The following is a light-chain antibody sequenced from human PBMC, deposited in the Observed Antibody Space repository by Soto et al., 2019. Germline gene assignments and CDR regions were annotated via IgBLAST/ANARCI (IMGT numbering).Light chain of an antibody. CDR3: QQYYSSRT. V-gene: IGKV3-20*01. Sequence: EIVLTQSPGTVSLSPGERANLSCRASQSVGSRWLAWYQQKPGQAPRVLIYGGSNRATGIPDRFSGSGSGTDFTLTISRLEPEDFAVYYCQQYYSSRTFGQGTKVEMK. CDR1: QSVGSRW. J-gene: IGKJ1*01. CDR2: GGS.